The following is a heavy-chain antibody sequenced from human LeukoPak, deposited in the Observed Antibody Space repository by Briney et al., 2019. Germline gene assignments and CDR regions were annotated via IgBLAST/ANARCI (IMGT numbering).Heavy chain of an antibody. Sequence: GASVKVSCKASGGTFSSYAISWVRQAPGQGLEWMGRIIPILGIANYAQKFQGRVTITADKSTSTAYMELSSLRSEDTAVYYCARALGVLGDLDYWGQGTLVTVSS. CDR2: IIPILGIA. CDR3: ARALGVLGDLDY. V-gene: IGHV1-69*04. CDR1: GGTFSSYA. J-gene: IGHJ4*02. D-gene: IGHD3-16*02.